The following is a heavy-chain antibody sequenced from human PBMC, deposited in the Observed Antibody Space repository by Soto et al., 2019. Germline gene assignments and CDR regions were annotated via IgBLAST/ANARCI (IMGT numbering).Heavy chain of an antibody. J-gene: IGHJ4*02. Sequence: SVKGSFKAAGGAFSGYAVGWGRQAPGQGLEWMGGIIPIFGTASYAQKFQGRVTITADESTSTAYMELSSLRSEDTAVYYCARESRYCSGGSCYFLPGIDYWGQGTLVTVSS. CDR1: GGAFSGYA. V-gene: IGHV1-69*13. D-gene: IGHD2-15*01. CDR2: IIPIFGTA. CDR3: ARESRYCSGGSCYFLPGIDY.